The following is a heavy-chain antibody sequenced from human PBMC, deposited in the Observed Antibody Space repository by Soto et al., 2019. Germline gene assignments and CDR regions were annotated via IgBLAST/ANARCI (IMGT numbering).Heavy chain of an antibody. CDR1: GFTFSSYA. V-gene: IGHV3-23*01. J-gene: IGHJ3*02. D-gene: IGHD3-10*01. CDR3: AKWWFGEFSGDAFDI. Sequence: GGSLRLSCAASGFTFSSYAMSWVRQAPGKGLEWVSAISGSGGSTYYADSVKGRFTISRDNSKKTLYLQMNSLRAEDTAVYCCAKWWFGEFSGDAFDIWGQGTMVTVSS. CDR2: ISGSGGST.